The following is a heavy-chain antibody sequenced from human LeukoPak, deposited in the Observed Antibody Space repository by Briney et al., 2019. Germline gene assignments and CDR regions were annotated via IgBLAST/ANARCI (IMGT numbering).Heavy chain of an antibody. CDR3: ARFSSSSSYFDY. D-gene: IGHD6-13*01. J-gene: IGHJ4*02. V-gene: IGHV4-39*01. CDR2: IYYSGST. Sequence: PSETLSLTCTVYGGSISSSSYYWGWIRQPPGKGLEWIGSIYYSGSTYYNPSLKSRVTISVDTSKNQFSLKLSSVTAADTAVYYCARFSSSSSYFDYWGQGTLVTVSS. CDR1: GGSISSSSYY.